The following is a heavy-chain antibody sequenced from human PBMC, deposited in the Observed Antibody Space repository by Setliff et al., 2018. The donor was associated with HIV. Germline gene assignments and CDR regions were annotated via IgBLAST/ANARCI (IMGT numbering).Heavy chain of an antibody. V-gene: IGHV1-69*13. CDR1: GYTFTTYG. D-gene: IGHD2-15*01. Sequence: SVKVSCKASGYTFTTYGITWVRQAPGQGLEWMGGIIPVFDTPNYAQKFQGRATITADESTSTSSMELSSLGSEDTAVYYCARVNGGNTPYYFDSWGQGTQVTVSS. CDR2: IIPVFDTP. CDR3: ARVNGGNTPYYFDS. J-gene: IGHJ4*02.